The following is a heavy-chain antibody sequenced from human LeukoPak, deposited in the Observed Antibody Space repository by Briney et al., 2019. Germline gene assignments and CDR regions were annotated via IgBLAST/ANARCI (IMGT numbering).Heavy chain of an antibody. CDR1: GYIFRNYG. V-gene: IGHV1-18*01. Sequence: EASVKVSGKASGYIFRNYGINWVRQAPGQGLECMGWISGYNGNTNYAQKLQGRVTLTTDTSTSTAYMDLRSLRSDDTAVYYCARLQPHRLESTSNYYYSYMDVWGKGTTVTVSS. D-gene: IGHD2/OR15-2a*01. CDR3: ARLQPHRLESTSNYYYSYMDV. J-gene: IGHJ6*03. CDR2: ISGYNGNT.